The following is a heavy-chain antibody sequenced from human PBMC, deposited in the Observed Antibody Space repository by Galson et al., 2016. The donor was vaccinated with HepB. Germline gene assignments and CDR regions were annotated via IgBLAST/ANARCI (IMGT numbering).Heavy chain of an antibody. V-gene: IGHV1-8*01. CDR2: MNANSGNT. J-gene: IGHJ5*02. CDR3: VGKRRDAWFDP. CDR1: GYSFTDYD. Sequence: SVKVSCKASGYSFTDYDINWVRQANGQGLEWLGWMNANSGNTGYAGSFQGRVTMSKDTSTETAFLDLASLRPDDTAVYYCVGKRRDAWFDPWGKGTLVTVSP.